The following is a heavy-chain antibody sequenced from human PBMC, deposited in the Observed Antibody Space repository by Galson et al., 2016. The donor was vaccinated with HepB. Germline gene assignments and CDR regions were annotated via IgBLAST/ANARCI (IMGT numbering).Heavy chain of an antibody. Sequence: SLRLSCAASGFTFSSYATAWVRLPPGKGLEWVSTIRGGGDATYYADSVKGRFTISRDNSRRTLYLHLSSLRAEDTALYYCARGHGDYFPANYFNHWGQGNLVTVSS. J-gene: IGHJ4*02. D-gene: IGHD4-17*01. CDR3: ARGHGDYFPANYFNH. CDR1: GFTFSSYA. CDR2: IRGGGDAT. V-gene: IGHV3-23*01.